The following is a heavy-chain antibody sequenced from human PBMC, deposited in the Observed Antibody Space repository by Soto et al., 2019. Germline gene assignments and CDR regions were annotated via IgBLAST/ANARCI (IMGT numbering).Heavy chain of an antibody. CDR2: ISWNSGSI. J-gene: IGHJ4*02. CDR1: GFTFDDYA. V-gene: IGHV3-9*01. D-gene: IGHD3-3*01. Sequence: EVQLVESGGGLVQPGRSLRLSCAASGFTFDDYAMHWVRQAPGKGLEWVSGISWNSGSIGYADSVKGRFTISRDNAKNSLYLQMNSLRAEDTALYYCAKAGQYDFWSGSVGASWGQGTLVTVSS. CDR3: AKAGQYDFWSGSVGAS.